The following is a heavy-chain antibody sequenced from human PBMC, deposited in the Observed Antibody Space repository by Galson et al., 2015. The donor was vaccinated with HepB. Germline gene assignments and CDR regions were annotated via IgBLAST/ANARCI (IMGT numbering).Heavy chain of an antibody. CDR2: ISYDGSIE. J-gene: IGHJ4*02. CDR3: AIAVAALLDY. CDR1: AFTFSNYG. D-gene: IGHD2-15*01. Sequence: SLRLSCAASAFTFSNYGMHWVRQAPVTGLEWVALISYDGSIEYYADSVKGRFTISRDDSKNTLYLHMNSLRGEDTAVYYCAIAVAALLDYWGQGTLVTVSS. V-gene: IGHV3-30*03.